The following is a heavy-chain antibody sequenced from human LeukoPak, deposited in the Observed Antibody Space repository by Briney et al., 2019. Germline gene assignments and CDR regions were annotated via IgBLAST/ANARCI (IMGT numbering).Heavy chain of an antibody. J-gene: IGHJ6*03. Sequence: ASVKVSCKASGGTFSSYAISWVRQAPGQGLEWMGGIIPIFGTANYAQKFQGRVTITADESTSTAYIELSSLRSEDTAVYYCASEYGSGSYYTYYYYYMDVWGKGTTVTVSS. D-gene: IGHD3-10*01. CDR2: IIPIFGTA. V-gene: IGHV1-69*13. CDR3: ASEYGSGSYYTYYYYYMDV. CDR1: GGTFSSYA.